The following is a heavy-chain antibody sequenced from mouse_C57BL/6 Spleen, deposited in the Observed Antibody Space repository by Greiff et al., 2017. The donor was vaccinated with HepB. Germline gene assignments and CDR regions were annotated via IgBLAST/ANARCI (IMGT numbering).Heavy chain of an antibody. CDR2: IDPETGGN. V-gene: IGHV1-15*01. CDR1: GYTFTDYE. D-gene: IGHD1-1*01. CDR3: TRNYYGSSSYAMDY. J-gene: IGHJ4*01. Sequence: QVQLQQSGAELVRPGASVTLSCKASGYTFTDYEMHWVKQTPVHGLEWIGAIDPETGGNAYNQKFKGKAILTADKSSSTAYMDLRSLTSEDSAVYYCTRNYYGSSSYAMDYWGQGTSVTVSS.